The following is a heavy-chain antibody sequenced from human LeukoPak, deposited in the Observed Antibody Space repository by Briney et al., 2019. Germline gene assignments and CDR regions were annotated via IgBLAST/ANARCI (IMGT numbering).Heavy chain of an antibody. CDR2: IRPETGEP. CDR1: GFGLSVLS. Sequence: ASVKVSCKISGFGLSVLSIHWMRQAPGKGLEWVGGIRPETGEPIFAQKFRGRVTITEDAFTDTGYLELRGLTSEDTAVYYCSTDSGRSYFYFDFWGQGTLVTVSS. CDR3: STDSGRSYFYFDF. D-gene: IGHD3-10*01. V-gene: IGHV1-24*01. J-gene: IGHJ4*02.